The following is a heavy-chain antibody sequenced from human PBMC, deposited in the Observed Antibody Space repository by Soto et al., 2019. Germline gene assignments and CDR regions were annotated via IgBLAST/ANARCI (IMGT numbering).Heavy chain of an antibody. J-gene: IGHJ6*02. CDR1: GYNFTNHW. CDR3: AWRGEASTWYALDV. V-gene: IGHV5-51*01. D-gene: IGHD2-8*01. CDR2: IYPGDSET. Sequence: GESLKISCQGSGYNFTNHWIGWARQMPGKGLEWMGAIYPGDSETRYSPSFQGQVTFSADKSISTAYLEWSSLKVSDSGMYYCAWRGEASTWYALDVWGQGTTVTVSS.